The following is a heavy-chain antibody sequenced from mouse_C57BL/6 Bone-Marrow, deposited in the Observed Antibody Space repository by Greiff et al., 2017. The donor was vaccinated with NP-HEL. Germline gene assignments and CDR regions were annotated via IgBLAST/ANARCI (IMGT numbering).Heavy chain of an antibody. CDR2: ISYDGSN. Sequence: EVQLQQSGPGLVKPSQSLSLTCSVTGYSITSGYYWNWIRQFPGNKLEWMGYISYDGSNNYNPSLKNRISITRDTSKNQFFLKLNSVTTEDTATYYCARSPFRDYGSRDWYFDVWGTGTTVTVSS. CDR1: GYSITSGYY. D-gene: IGHD1-1*01. V-gene: IGHV3-6*01. J-gene: IGHJ1*03. CDR3: ARSPFRDYGSRDWYFDV.